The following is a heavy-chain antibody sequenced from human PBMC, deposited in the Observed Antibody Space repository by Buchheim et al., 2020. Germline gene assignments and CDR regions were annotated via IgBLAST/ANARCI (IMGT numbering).Heavy chain of an antibody. V-gene: IGHV1-46*01. CDR2: INPSGGST. CDR1: GYTFASYY. D-gene: IGHD3-10*01. CDR3: ARDKFGSGRPSIMDV. J-gene: IGHJ6*02. Sequence: QVQLVQSGAEVKKPGASVKVSCKASGYTFASYYIHWVRQAPGQGLEWMGIINPSGGSTNYAQKFQGRVTMTRDTSTSTVYMELSSLRSEDTALYYCARDKFGSGRPSIMDVWGQGTT.